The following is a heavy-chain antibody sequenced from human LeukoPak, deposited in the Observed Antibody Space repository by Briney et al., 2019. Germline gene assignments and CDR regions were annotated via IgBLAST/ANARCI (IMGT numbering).Heavy chain of an antibody. CDR2: TYHSGST. CDR3: ARTSLIKKYYDFWSGYPHYFDY. CDR1: GYSISSGYY. V-gene: IGHV4-38-2*01. J-gene: IGHJ4*02. Sequence: PSETLSLTCAVSGYSISSGYYWGWIRQPPGKGLEWIGSTYHSGSTYYNPSLKSRVTISVDTSKNQFSLKLSSVTAADTAVYYCARTSLIKKYYDFWSGYPHYFDYWGQGTLVTVSS. D-gene: IGHD3-3*01.